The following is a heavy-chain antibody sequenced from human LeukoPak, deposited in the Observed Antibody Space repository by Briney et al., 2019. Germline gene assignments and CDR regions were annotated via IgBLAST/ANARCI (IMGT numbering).Heavy chain of an antibody. CDR3: ASLKIRRIGNAFDI. CDR2: ISSSSVYI. D-gene: IGHD1-1*01. Sequence: GGSLRLPCAASGFTLATYSMNWVRQAPGKGLEWVSSISSSSVYIYYADSVKGRFTISRDNAKESLFLQMNSLRPEDTALYYCASLKIRRIGNAFDIWGQGTMVTVSS. V-gene: IGHV3-21*01. J-gene: IGHJ3*02. CDR1: GFTLATYS.